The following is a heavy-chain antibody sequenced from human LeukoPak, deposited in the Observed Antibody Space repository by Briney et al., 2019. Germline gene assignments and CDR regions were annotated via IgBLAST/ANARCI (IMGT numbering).Heavy chain of an antibody. CDR1: GGTFSSYA. D-gene: IGHD3-10*01. CDR2: IIPIFGTA. V-gene: IGHV1-69*01. CDR3: GRDGDELGELLYFDY. J-gene: IGHJ4*02. Sequence: GSSVKVSCKASGGTFSSYAISWVRQAPGQGLEWMGGIIPIFGTANYAQKFQGRVTITADESTSTAYMELSSLRPEDTAVYYCGRDGDELGELLYFDYWGQGTLVTVSS.